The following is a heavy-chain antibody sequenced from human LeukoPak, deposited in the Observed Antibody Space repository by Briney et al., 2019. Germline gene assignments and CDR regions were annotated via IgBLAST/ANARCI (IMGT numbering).Heavy chain of an antibody. CDR1: GDSMSSHY. V-gene: IGHV4-59*11. CDR2: INHSGST. J-gene: IGHJ4*02. D-gene: IGHD3-3*01. Sequence: SETLSLTCTVSGDSMSSHYWTWIRQPPGKGLEWIGYINHSGSTSDNPSLKSRVTMSVNTSKNQFSLKLSSVTAADTAVYYCATIFGRWSARFEYWGQGTLVTVSS. CDR3: ATIFGRWSARFEY.